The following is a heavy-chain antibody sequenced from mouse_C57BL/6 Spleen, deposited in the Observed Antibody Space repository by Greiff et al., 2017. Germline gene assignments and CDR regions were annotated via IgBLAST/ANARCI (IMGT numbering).Heavy chain of an antibody. Sequence: QVQLQQSGAELVRPGASVTLSCKASGYTFTDYEMHWVKQTPVHGLEWIGAIDPETGGTAYNQKFKGKAILTADKSSSTAYMELRSLTSEDSAVYYWTRSRHSSGPLYAMDYWGQGTSVTVSS. CDR1: GYTFTDYE. D-gene: IGHD3-1*01. CDR3: TRSRHSSGPLYAMDY. CDR2: IDPETGGT. J-gene: IGHJ4*01. V-gene: IGHV1-15*01.